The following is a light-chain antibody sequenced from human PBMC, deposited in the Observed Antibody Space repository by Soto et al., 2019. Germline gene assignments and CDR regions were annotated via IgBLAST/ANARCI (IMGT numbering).Light chain of an antibody. V-gene: IGKV3-20*01. J-gene: IGKJ4*01. CDR3: QQYGSSPGALT. CDR2: AAS. Sequence: EIVLTQSPGTLSLSPGERATLSCRASQSVSSSFLAWYQQKPGQAPRLLIYAASSRATGIPDRFSGSGSGTAVTLTISSLEPEDFAVYYCQQYGSSPGALTFGGGTKVEIK. CDR1: QSVSSSF.